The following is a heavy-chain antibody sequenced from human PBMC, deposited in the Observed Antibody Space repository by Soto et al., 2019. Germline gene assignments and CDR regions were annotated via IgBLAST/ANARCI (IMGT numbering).Heavy chain of an antibody. CDR1: GFPVSSNY. Sequence: EVQLVESGGGLVQPGGSLRLSCAASGFPVSSNYMNWVRQAPGKGLEWVSIIYISATTYYADSVKGRFTISRDDSKNTLSLQMNILRAEDTAVYYCVRDPTAGVLTPYSYYGMDVWGQGTTVTVSS. CDR2: IYISATT. D-gene: IGHD3-10*01. CDR3: VRDPTAGVLTPYSYYGMDV. V-gene: IGHV3-66*01. J-gene: IGHJ6*02.